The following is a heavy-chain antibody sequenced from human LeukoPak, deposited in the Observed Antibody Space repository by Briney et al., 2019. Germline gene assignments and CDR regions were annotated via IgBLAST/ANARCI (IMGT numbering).Heavy chain of an antibody. CDR3: ARERYFDWLFQYPFDY. V-gene: IGHV1-2*02. Sequence: ASVKVSCKASGYTFTGYYMHWVRQAPGQGLEWMGWINPNSGGTNYAQKFQGRVTMTRDTSISTAYMELSRLRSDDTAVYYCARERYFDWLFQYPFDYWGQGTLVTVSS. D-gene: IGHD3-9*01. J-gene: IGHJ4*02. CDR2: INPNSGGT. CDR1: GYTFTGYY.